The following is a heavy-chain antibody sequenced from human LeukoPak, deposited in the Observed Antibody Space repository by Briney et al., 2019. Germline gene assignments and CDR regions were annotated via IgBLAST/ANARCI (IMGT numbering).Heavy chain of an antibody. V-gene: IGHV3-30*04. Sequence: GRSLRLSCAASGFTFSSYAMHWVRQAPGKGLEWVAVISYDGSNKYYADSVKGRFTISRDNSKNTLYLQMNSLRAEDTAAYYCARDHSSGWYSTYYFDYWGQGTLVTVSS. CDR2: ISYDGSNK. CDR1: GFTFSSYA. D-gene: IGHD6-19*01. CDR3: ARDHSSGWYSTYYFDY. J-gene: IGHJ4*02.